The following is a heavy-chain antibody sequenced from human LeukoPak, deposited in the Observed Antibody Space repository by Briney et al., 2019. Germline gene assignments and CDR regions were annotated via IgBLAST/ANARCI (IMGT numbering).Heavy chain of an antibody. V-gene: IGHV3-53*01. CDR1: GFTFSSNY. CDR3: ARGAPGVVAPRY. Sequence: GGSLRLSCAASGFTFSSNYMSWVRQAPGKGLEWVPVIYSGGSTYYADSVKGRFTISRDNSKNTLYLQMNSLRAEDTAVYYCARGAPGVVAPRYWGQGTLVTVSS. CDR2: IYSGGST. D-gene: IGHD2-21*01. J-gene: IGHJ4*02.